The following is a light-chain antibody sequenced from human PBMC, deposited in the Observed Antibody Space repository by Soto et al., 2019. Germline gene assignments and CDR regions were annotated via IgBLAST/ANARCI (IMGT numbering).Light chain of an antibody. V-gene: IGKV3D-15*01. CDR2: GAS. CDR3: QQYNNWLRT. CDR1: QSVNSN. Sequence: EIVLTQSPGTLSLSPGERATLSCRASQSVNSNHLAWYQQKPGQGPRLLIYGASSRATGTPDRFSGSGSGTDFTLTISSLQSEDFAVYYCQQYNNWLRTFGQGTKVDIK. J-gene: IGKJ1*01.